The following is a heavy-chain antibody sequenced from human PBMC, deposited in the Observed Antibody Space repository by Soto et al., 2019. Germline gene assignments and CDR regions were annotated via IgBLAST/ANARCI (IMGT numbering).Heavy chain of an antibody. D-gene: IGHD3-3*02. CDR3: ASPKIAFYNWFDP. V-gene: IGHV4-39*01. Sequence: QLQLQESGPGLVKPSETLSLTCTVSGGSISSSSYYWGWIRQPPGKGLEWIRSIYYSGSTYYNPYPTSRVTISVDTATHPFSLTLSSVTAADTAVYYCASPKIAFYNWFDPWGQGTLVTVSS. CDR1: GGSISSSSYY. J-gene: IGHJ5*02. CDR2: IYYSGST.